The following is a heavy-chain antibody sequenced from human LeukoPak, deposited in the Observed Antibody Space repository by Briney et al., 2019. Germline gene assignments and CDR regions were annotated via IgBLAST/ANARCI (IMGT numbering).Heavy chain of an antibody. CDR1: GGSISSYY. D-gene: IGHD2-2*01. J-gene: IGHJ5*02. CDR3: ARGGVSAAIPNDWFDP. V-gene: IGHV4-4*07. Sequence: PSETLSLTCTVSGGSISSYYWSWIRQPAGKWLEWIGRIYTSGSTNYNPSLKSRVTMSLDTSKNQFSLKLRSLTAADTAVYYCARGGVSAAIPNDWFDPWGQGTLVTVSS. CDR2: IYTSGST.